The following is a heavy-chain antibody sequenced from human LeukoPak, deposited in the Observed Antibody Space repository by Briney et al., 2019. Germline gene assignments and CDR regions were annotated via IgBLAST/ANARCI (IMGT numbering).Heavy chain of an antibody. J-gene: IGHJ6*02. CDR3: ARAVVPAGRHYYYGMDV. Sequence: SETLSLTCTVSGGSISSYYWSWIRQPPGKGLEWIGYIYYSGSTNYNPSLKSRVTISVDTSKNHFSLKLSSVTAADTAVYYCARAVVPAGRHYYYGMDVWGQGTTVTVSS. CDR1: GGSISSYY. V-gene: IGHV4-59*01. CDR2: IYYSGST. D-gene: IGHD2-2*01.